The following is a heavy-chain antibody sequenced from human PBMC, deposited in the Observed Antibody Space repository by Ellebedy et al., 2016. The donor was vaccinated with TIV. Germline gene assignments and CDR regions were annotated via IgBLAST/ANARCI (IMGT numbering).Heavy chain of an antibody. D-gene: IGHD5-12*01. V-gene: IGHV5-10-1*01. J-gene: IGHJ4*02. Sequence: GESLKISCKGSGYSFTSYWISWVRQMPGKGLEWVARIDPSDSYTNYSPSFQGHVTISADKSINTAYLQWSNLKASDTAMYYCARRASGYDSYYFDSWGQGTLVTVSS. CDR1: GYSFTSYW. CDR2: IDPSDSYT. CDR3: ARRASGYDSYYFDS.